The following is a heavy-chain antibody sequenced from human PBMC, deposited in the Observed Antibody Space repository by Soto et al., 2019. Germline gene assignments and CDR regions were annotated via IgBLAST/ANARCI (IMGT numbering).Heavy chain of an antibody. D-gene: IGHD1-20*01. CDR3: ARGLTGTTTLN. CDR1: GASISSYY. V-gene: IGHV4-59*01. Sequence: SETLSLTCTVSGASISSYYWSWIRQPPGKGLEWIGYIYYGGSTNYNPSLKSRVTISVDTSKNQFSLKLSSVTAADTAVYYCARGLTGTTTLNWGQGTLVTRLL. J-gene: IGHJ4*02. CDR2: IYYGGST.